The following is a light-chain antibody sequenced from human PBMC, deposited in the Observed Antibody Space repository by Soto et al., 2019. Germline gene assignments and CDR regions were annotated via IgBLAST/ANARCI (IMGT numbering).Light chain of an antibody. J-gene: IGKJ1*01. CDR1: QRIGTY. Sequence: DIQMTQSPTSLSASVGDRVTISCRASQRIGTYLAWYQQKPGKAPRLLISGASSVQSGVPPRFSGSGSATDFILPISSLRLEDIATYYCQQTASAPPWTFGQGTKVEIK. CDR3: QQTASAPPWT. V-gene: IGKV1-39*01. CDR2: GAS.